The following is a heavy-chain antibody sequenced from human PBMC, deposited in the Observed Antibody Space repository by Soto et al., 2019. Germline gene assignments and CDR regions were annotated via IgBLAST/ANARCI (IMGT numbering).Heavy chain of an antibody. Sequence: EVQLVESGGGLVKPGGSLRLSCAASGFTFSSYSMNWVRQAPGKGLEWVSSISSSSSYIYYADSVKGRFTISRDNAKNSLYLQMNSLRVEDTAVYYCARDQAVTTRNFDYWGQGTLVTVSS. CDR1: GFTFSSYS. V-gene: IGHV3-21*01. J-gene: IGHJ4*02. CDR2: ISSSSSYI. CDR3: ARDQAVTTRNFDY. D-gene: IGHD4-17*01.